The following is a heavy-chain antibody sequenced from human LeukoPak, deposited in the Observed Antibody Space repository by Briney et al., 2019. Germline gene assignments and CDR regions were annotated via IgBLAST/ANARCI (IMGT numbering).Heavy chain of an antibody. CDR2: ISYDGSNK. Sequence: PGGSLRLSCAASGFTFSSYAMHWVRQAPGKGLEWVAVISYDGSNKYYADSVKGRFTISRDNSKNTLYLQMNSLRAEDTAVYYCAREGADYGGNSGYIWGQGTMVTVSS. V-gene: IGHV3-30-3*01. D-gene: IGHD4-23*01. CDR1: GFTFSSYA. CDR3: AREGADYGGNSGYI. J-gene: IGHJ3*02.